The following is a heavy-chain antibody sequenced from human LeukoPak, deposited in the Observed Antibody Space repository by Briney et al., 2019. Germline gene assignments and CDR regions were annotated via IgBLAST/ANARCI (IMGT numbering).Heavy chain of an antibody. CDR3: VRGPHIAAASY. J-gene: IGHJ4*02. CDR1: GFSFNNYR. V-gene: IGHV3-7*03. Sequence: GGSLRLSCVASGFSFNNYRMTWVRQAPGKGLEWVANIKQDGSEKQYVDSVKGRFAISRDNAKKSLYLQINTLRAEDTAVYYCVRGPHIAAASYWGQGTLVTVSS. CDR2: IKQDGSEK. D-gene: IGHD6-25*01.